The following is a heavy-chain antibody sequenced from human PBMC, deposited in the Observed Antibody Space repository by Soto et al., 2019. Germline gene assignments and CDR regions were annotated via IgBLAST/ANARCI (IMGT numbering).Heavy chain of an antibody. D-gene: IGHD6-13*01. V-gene: IGHV1-69*13. J-gene: IGHJ4*02. CDR1: GYTFTELD. CDR3: LRDSGATLSSS. Sequence: SVKVSCKTSGYTFTELDIHWVRQAPGQGLEWVGGIVPIYRTADYAQKFQGRVTITADESARTSYMELRSLKPQHTAVYYCLRDSGATLSSSWGQGTLVTVSS. CDR2: IVPIYRTA.